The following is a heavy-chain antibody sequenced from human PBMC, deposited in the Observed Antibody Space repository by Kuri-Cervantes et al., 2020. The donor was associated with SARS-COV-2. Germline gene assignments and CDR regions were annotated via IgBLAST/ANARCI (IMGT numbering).Heavy chain of an antibody. J-gene: IGHJ6*02. V-gene: IGHV2-5*08. CDR3: AHSRGDCSGGSCYFYSYYYYGMDV. CDR1: GFSLSTSGMR. CDR2: IDWDDDK. Sequence: SGPTLVKPTQTLTLTCTFSGFSLSTSGMRVSWIRQPPGKALEWLARIDWDDDKRYSPSLKSRLTITKDTSKNQVVLTMTNMDPVDTATYYCAHSRGDCSGGSCYFYSYYYYGMDVWGQGTTVTVSS. D-gene: IGHD2-15*01.